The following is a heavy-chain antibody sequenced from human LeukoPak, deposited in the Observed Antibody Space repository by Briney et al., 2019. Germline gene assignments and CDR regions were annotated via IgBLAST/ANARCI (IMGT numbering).Heavy chain of an antibody. CDR2: IRYDGSNK. CDR1: GFTFSSYG. V-gene: IGHV3-30*02. Sequence: PGGSLRLSCAASGFTFSSYGMHWVRPAPGKGLEWVAFIRYDGSNKYYADSVKGRFTISRDNSKNTLYLQMNSLRAEDTAVYYCAKDGPAGFWSPLDYYGSGSPLDYWGQGTLVTVSS. D-gene: IGHD3-10*01. J-gene: IGHJ4*02. CDR3: AKDGPAGFWSPLDYYGSGSPLDY.